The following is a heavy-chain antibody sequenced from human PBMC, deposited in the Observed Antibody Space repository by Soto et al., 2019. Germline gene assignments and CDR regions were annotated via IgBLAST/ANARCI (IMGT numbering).Heavy chain of an antibody. J-gene: IGHJ4*02. CDR3: ARVRGGSSSWYYFDY. CDR2: INAGNGNT. CDR1: GYTFTSYA. Sequence: ASVKVSCKACGYTFTSYAMHWVRQAPGQRLEWMGWINAGNGNTKYSQKFQGRVTITRDTSASTAYMELSSLRSEDTAVYYCARVRGGSSSWYYFDYWGQGTLVTVSS. V-gene: IGHV1-3*01. D-gene: IGHD6-13*01.